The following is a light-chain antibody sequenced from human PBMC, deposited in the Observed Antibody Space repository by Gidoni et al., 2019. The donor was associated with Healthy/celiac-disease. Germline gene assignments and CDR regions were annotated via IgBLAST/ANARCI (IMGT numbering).Light chain of an antibody. CDR2: DAS. CDR3: QQRSNPLT. CDR1: QSVSSY. V-gene: IGKV3-11*01. J-gene: IGKJ4*01. Sequence: EIVLTQSPATLSLSPGERANLTCRTIQSVSSYLAWSQQKPGKAPRLLIYDASNRATVIPARFSGSGSVTDFTLTISSLEPEDFAVYYCQQRSNPLTFGGGTKVEIK.